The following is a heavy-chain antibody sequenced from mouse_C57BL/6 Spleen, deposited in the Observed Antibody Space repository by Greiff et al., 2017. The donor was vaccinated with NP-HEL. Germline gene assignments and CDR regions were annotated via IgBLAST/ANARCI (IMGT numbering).Heavy chain of an antibody. J-gene: IGHJ2*01. CDR2: ISDGGSYN. Sequence: EVQGVESGGGLVKPGGSLKLSCAASGFTFSSYAMSWVRQTPEKRLEWVATISDGGSYNYYPDHVKGRFTISRDNAKNNLYLQMSHLKSEDTAMYYCALYYGSSYGYWGQGTTLTVSS. CDR3: ALYYGSSYGY. D-gene: IGHD1-1*01. CDR1: GFTFSSYA. V-gene: IGHV5-4*01.